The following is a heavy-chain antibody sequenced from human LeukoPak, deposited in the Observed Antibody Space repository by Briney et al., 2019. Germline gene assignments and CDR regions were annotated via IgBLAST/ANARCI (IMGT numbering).Heavy chain of an antibody. D-gene: IGHD3-22*01. CDR2: VSAGGHYK. J-gene: IGHJ4*02. CDR1: GFTFSSYA. V-gene: IGHV3-23*01. CDR3: AKGVPANYYVTTGYYFDS. Sequence: GRSLRLSCAASGFTFSSYAMNWVRQAPGEGLEWVASVSAGGHYKFYSVFVKGRFSVSRDNSRNTLDLHMHSVWSEDTAIYFCAKGVPANYYVTTGYYFDSWGQGTLVTVSS.